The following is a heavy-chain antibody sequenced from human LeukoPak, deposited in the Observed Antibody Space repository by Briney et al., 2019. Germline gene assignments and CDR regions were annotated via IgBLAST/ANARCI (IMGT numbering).Heavy chain of an antibody. J-gene: IGHJ4*02. CDR2: IYYSGST. CDR3: ARVADGKGYPFDY. Sequence: SETLSLTCTVSGCSISNSDYSWGWIRQPPGKGLECIGTIYYSGSTYYKSSLKSRVTISVDTSKNQFSLKLSSVTAADTAVYYCARVADGKGYPFDYWGQGTLVTVSS. CDR1: GCSISNSDYS. D-gene: IGHD5-18*01. V-gene: IGHV4-39*07.